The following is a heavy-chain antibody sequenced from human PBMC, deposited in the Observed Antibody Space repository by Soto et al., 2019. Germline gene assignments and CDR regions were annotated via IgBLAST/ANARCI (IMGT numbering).Heavy chain of an antibody. J-gene: IGHJ6*02. CDR3: ARDPGITWFRTSFKPGYNMDV. CDR2: INPSGGST. Sequence: ASVKVSCKASGYIFTRYYMHWVLQAPGQGLEWMGIINPSGGSTTYAQKFQGRVIMTRDTSTSTVYMELSSLRSEDTAVYYCARDPGITWFRTSFKPGYNMDVWGQGTTVTVSS. D-gene: IGHD2-2*01. V-gene: IGHV1-46*01. CDR1: GYIFTRYY.